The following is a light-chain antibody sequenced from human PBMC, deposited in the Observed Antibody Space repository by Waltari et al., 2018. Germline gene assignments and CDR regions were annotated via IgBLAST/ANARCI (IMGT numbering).Light chain of an antibody. CDR2: EVN. CDR3: CSYGGVNTLGVL. Sequence: QSALTQPASVSGSPGQSITITCTGSSADVGGYNLVSWYQHHPGQAPRLLIYEVNERPPGIPSRCSGHKSGNTASLTISGLQIEDEADYYCCSYGGVNTLGVLFGGGSKLTV. CDR1: SADVGGYNL. V-gene: IGLV2-23*02. J-gene: IGLJ2*01.